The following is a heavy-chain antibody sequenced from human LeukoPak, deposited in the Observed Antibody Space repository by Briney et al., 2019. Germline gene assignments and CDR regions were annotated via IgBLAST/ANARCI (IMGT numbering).Heavy chain of an antibody. Sequence: RASVKVSCKASGYTFTSYAMHWVRQAPGQRLEWMGWINAGNGNTKYSQKFQGRVTITRDTSASTAYMELSSLRSEDTAVYYCARGGVYSSSSFDAFDVWGQGTMVTVSS. CDR3: ARGGVYSSSSFDAFDV. D-gene: IGHD6-6*01. J-gene: IGHJ3*01. CDR2: INAGNGNT. CDR1: GYTFTSYA. V-gene: IGHV1-3*01.